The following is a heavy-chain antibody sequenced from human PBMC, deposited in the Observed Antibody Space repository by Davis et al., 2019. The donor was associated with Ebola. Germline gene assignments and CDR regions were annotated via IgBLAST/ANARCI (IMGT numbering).Heavy chain of an antibody. CDR3: ARAQIQLWFYY. J-gene: IGHJ4*02. CDR2: INHSGST. CDR1: GGSFSGYY. V-gene: IGHV4-34*01. Sequence: PSETLSLTCAVYGGSFSGYYWSWIRQPPGKGLEWIGEINHSGSTNYNPSLKSRVTISVDTSKNQFSLKLSSVTAADTAVYYCARAQIQLWFYYWGQGTLVTVSS. D-gene: IGHD5-18*01.